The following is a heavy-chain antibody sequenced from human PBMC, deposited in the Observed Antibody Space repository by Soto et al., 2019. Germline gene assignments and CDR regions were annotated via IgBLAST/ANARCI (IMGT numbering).Heavy chain of an antibody. CDR3: ARGSGYDFWSGYYNPLGYYYGMDV. D-gene: IGHD3-3*01. CDR2: IYYSGST. Sequence: PSETLSLTCTVSGGSISSGGYYWSWIRQHPGKGLEWIEYIYYSGSTYYNPSLKSRVTISVDTSKNQFSLKLSSVTAADTAVYYCARGSGYDFWSGYYNPLGYYYGMDVWGQGTTVT. CDR1: GGSISSGGYY. J-gene: IGHJ6*02. V-gene: IGHV4-31*03.